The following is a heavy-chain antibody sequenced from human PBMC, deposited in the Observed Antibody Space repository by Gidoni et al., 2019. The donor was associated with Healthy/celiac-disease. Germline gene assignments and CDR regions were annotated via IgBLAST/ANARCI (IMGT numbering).Heavy chain of an antibody. CDR3: ARDGENILGYGMDV. D-gene: IGHD3-10*01. CDR1: GYTLTSYG. CDR2: ISAYNGNT. J-gene: IGHJ6*02. V-gene: IGHV1-18*01. Sequence: QVQLVQSGAEVKTPGASVKVSCKASGYTLTSYGISWVRQAPGQGREWLGWISAYNGNTNYAQKLQGRVTMNTDTSTSTAYMELRSLRSDDTAVYYCARDGENILGYGMDVWGQGTTVTVSS.